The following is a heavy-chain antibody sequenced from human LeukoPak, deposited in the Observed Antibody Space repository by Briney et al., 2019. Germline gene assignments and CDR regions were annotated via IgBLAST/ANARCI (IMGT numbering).Heavy chain of an antibody. J-gene: IGHJ4*02. V-gene: IGHV3-23*01. D-gene: IGHD5-12*01. Sequence: GGSLRLSCAASGLTFSSYAMSWVRQAPGKGLEWVSAISGSGGSTYYADSVKGRFTISRDNSKNTLYLQMNSLRAEDTAVYYRAKACLALRTARYYFDYWGQGTLVTVSS. CDR3: AKACLALRTARYYFDY. CDR1: GLTFSSYA. CDR2: ISGSGGST.